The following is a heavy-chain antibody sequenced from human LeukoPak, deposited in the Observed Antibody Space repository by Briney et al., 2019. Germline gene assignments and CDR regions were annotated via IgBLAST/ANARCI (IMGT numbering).Heavy chain of an antibody. Sequence: GASVKVSCKASGYSFTAYYIHWVRQAPGQGLEWIGWINPNRGDTYFAQKFQGRVTMTRDTSISTAYMELSRLTSDDTAVYYCATYRIVGAYYFDYWGQGTLVTVSS. CDR2: INPNRGDT. V-gene: IGHV1-2*02. J-gene: IGHJ4*01. CDR1: GYSFTAYY. D-gene: IGHD1-26*01. CDR3: ATYRIVGAYYFDY.